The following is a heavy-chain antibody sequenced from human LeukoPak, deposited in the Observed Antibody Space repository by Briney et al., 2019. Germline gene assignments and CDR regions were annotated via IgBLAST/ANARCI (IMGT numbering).Heavy chain of an antibody. V-gene: IGHV3-64*01. J-gene: IGHJ4*02. D-gene: IGHD5-24*01. CDR1: GFTFNNYA. CDR2: ISSNGGST. Sequence: GGSLRFSCAASGFTFNNYAMHWVRQAPGKGLEYVSAISSNGGSTYYASSVKGRFTISRDNSNNTLYLQMGSLRAEDMAVYYCARRMKGDGYNSDYWGQGTLVTVSS. CDR3: ARRMKGDGYNSDY.